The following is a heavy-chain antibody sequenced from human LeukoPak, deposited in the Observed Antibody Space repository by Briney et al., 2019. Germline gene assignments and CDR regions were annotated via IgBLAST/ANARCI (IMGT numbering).Heavy chain of an antibody. J-gene: IGHJ6*03. CDR3: ARTTEGGYTYDYFYYYYMDV. CDR2: IYSGGST. CDR1: GFTVSSNY. Sequence: GGSLRLSCAASGFTVSSNYMSWVRQAPGKGLEWVSIIYSGGSTYYADSVKGRFTVSRDNSKNTLYLQMNSLRAEDTAVYYCARTTEGGYTYDYFYYYYMDVWGKGTTVTISS. D-gene: IGHD5-18*01. V-gene: IGHV3-66*01.